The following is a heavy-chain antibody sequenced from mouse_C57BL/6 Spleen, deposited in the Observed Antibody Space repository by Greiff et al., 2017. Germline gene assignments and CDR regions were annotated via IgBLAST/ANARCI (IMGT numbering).Heavy chain of an antibody. CDR3: ITTVVATRGYFDY. Sequence: VQLQQSGPELVKPGASVKISCKASGYAFSSSWMNWVKQRPGKGLEWIGRVYPGDGDTNYNGKFKGKATLTADKSSSTAYMQLSSLTSEDSAVYFYITTVVATRGYFDYWGQGTTLTVSS. D-gene: IGHD1-1*01. CDR1: GYAFSSSW. J-gene: IGHJ2*01. CDR2: VYPGDGDT. V-gene: IGHV1-82*01.